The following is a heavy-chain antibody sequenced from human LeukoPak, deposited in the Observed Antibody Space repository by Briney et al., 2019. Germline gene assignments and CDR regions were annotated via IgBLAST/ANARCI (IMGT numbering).Heavy chain of an antibody. V-gene: IGHV3-9*01. J-gene: IGHJ6*02. D-gene: IGHD3-16*01. Sequence: GGSLRLSCVASGFPFDDYGMFWVRQSPGKGLEWVSSISWNSGIIDYADSVKGRFTISRDNAENSLYLQMNSLRAEDTAFYYCARAGGSRYYYAMDVWGQGTTVTVSS. CDR1: GFPFDDYG. CDR3: ARAGGSRYYYAMDV. CDR2: ISWNSGII.